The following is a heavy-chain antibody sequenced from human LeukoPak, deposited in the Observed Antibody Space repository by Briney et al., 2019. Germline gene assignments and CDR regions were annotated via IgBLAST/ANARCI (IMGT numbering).Heavy chain of an antibody. CDR1: GYTFTSYY. V-gene: IGHV1-46*01. Sequence: AASVKVSCKASGYTFTSYYMHWVRQAPGQGLEWMGIINASGGSTSYAQKFQGRVTMTRDTSTSTVYMELSSLRSEDTAVYYCARIDYGDTFDYWGQGTLVTVSS. D-gene: IGHD4-17*01. CDR3: ARIDYGDTFDY. CDR2: INASGGST. J-gene: IGHJ4*02.